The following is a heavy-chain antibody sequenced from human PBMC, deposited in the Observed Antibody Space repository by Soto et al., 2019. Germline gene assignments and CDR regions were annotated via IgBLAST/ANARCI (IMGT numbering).Heavy chain of an antibody. CDR1: GFTFSNSA. CDR3: AKAYSSSSVVHWFDP. J-gene: IGHJ5*02. V-gene: IGHV3-23*01. Sequence: GGSLRLSCAASGFTFSNSAMSWVRQVPGKVLEWAAGISSGGGHTNYADSVKGRFTIPRDNSKNTLYLQMNSLRAEDTAVYYCAKAYSSSSVVHWFDPWGQGALVNVSS. D-gene: IGHD6-6*01. CDR2: ISSGGGHT.